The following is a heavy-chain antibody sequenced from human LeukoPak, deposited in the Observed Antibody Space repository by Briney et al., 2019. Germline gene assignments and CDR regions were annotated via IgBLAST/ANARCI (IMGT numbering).Heavy chain of an antibody. D-gene: IGHD2-2*02. CDR3: ARAPGYCSTTSCYSSYYYYYSMDV. J-gene: IGHJ6*02. CDR2: ITPDGSGK. Sequence: QAGGSLRLSCAASGFSFKDYWMSWVRQAPGKGLEWVADITPDGSGKTYVDSVKGRFTISRDTSKNTLYLQMNSLRVEDTAVYYCARAPGYCSTTSCYSSYYYYYSMDVWGQGTTVTVSS. CDR1: GFSFKDYW. V-gene: IGHV3-7*01.